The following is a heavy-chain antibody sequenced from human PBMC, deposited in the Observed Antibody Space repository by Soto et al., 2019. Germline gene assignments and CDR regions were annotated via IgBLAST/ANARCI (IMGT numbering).Heavy chain of an antibody. CDR1: GFTFSSYG. V-gene: IGHV3-30*03. J-gene: IGHJ4*02. Sequence: QVQLVESGGGVVQPGRSLRLSCAASGFTFSSYGMHWVRQAPGKGLEWVAVISKDGSGKYYADSVKGRFTISRDNSKNTLYLQMNSLGAEDTAAYYCTGEVASGYWGQGTLVTVSS. CDR2: ISKDGSGK. D-gene: IGHD2-8*02. CDR3: TGEVASGY.